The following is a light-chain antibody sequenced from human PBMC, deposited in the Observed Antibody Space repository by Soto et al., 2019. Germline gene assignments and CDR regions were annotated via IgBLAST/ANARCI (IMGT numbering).Light chain of an antibody. Sequence: AIQLTQSPSSLSASVGDRVTITCRASQGISSALAWYQQKPGKAPKLRIYDASSLESGVPSRFSGSGSGTDFTLTISSLQPEDFATYYCQQFNSYPPVTFGPGTKVDIK. J-gene: IGKJ3*01. CDR2: DAS. V-gene: IGKV1-13*02. CDR1: QGISSA. CDR3: QQFNSYPPVT.